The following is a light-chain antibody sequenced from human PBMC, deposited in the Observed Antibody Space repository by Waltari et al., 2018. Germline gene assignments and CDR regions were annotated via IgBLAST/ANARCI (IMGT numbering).Light chain of an antibody. J-gene: IGKJ2*01. CDR1: QSVRSN. CDR3: QHYNNWPYT. CDR2: GAV. V-gene: IGKV3-15*01. Sequence: EIVMTQSQGTLSVSPGERATLSCRASQSVRSNFAWYQQKPGQAPRLIIYGAVTRGTDVPARFSASGSGTEFTLTISSVQSEDFAVYYCQHYNNWPYTFGQGTKLEI.